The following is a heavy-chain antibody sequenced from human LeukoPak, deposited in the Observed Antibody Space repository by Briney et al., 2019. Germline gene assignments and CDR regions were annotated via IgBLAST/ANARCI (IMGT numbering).Heavy chain of an antibody. Sequence: ASVKVSCKASGYTFTSNGISWVRQATGQGLEWMGCISAYNGNTTYAQKLQGRVTMTTDTSTSTPYRELRSLRSDDTAVYYCARGCDNWSDRWGQGTLVTVSS. J-gene: IGHJ5*02. CDR1: GYTFTSNG. CDR2: ISAYNGNT. D-gene: IGHD4/OR15-4a*01. V-gene: IGHV1-18*04. CDR3: ARGCDNWSDR.